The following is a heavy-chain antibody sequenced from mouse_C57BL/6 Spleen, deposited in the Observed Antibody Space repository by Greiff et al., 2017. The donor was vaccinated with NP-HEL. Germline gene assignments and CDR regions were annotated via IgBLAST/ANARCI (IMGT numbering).Heavy chain of an antibody. J-gene: IGHJ4*01. CDR3: ARKLLDYYAMDY. CDR2: IWSGGGT. V-gene: IGHV2-2*01. CDR1: GFSLTSYG. D-gene: IGHD2-1*01. Sequence: QVQLKESGPGLVQPSPSLSITCTVSGFSLTSYGVHWVRQSPGQGLEWLGVIWSGGGTDYNAAFISSLGIIKDNYKSQVFYKMNSRQADDKAIYYCARKLLDYYAMDYWGQGTTVTVAS.